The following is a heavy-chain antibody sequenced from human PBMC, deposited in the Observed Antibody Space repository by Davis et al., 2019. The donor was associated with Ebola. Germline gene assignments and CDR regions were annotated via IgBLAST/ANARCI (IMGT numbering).Heavy chain of an antibody. CDR2: IYYSGST. J-gene: IGHJ6*02. CDR1: GGSISSYY. V-gene: IGHV4-59*12. Sequence: SETLSLTCTVSGGSISSYYWSWIRQPPGKGLEWIGYIYYSGSTNYNPSLKSRVTISVDTSRMQFSLRLSSVTAADTAVYYCAREPYYFSSHGLDVWGQGTTVAVSS. D-gene: IGHD3-10*01. CDR3: AREPYYFSSHGLDV.